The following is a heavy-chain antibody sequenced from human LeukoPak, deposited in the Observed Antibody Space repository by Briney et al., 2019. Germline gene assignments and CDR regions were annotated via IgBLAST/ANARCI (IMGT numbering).Heavy chain of an antibody. V-gene: IGHV4-38-2*02. Sequence: SETLSLTCTVSGYSISSGYYWGWIRQPPGKGLEWIGSIYHSGSTYYNPSLKSRVTISVDTSKNQFSLKLSSVTAADTAVYYCARVVPDIVLMVYATNWFDPWGQGTLVTVSS. CDR2: IYHSGST. D-gene: IGHD2-8*01. J-gene: IGHJ5*02. CDR1: GYSISSGYY. CDR3: ARVVPDIVLMVYATNWFDP.